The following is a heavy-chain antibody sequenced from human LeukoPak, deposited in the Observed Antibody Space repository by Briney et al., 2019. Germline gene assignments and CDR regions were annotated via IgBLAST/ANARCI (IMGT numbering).Heavy chain of an antibody. V-gene: IGHV4-4*07. CDR1: GDSISTYY. Sequence: SETLSLTCTVSGDSISTYYWNWIRQPAGKGLEWIGRIYASGNTNYNPSLKSRVTMSSDTSKNQFSLNLSSVTAADTAMYYCAKKALPGNWFDPWGQGTLVTVSS. CDR3: AKKALPGNWFDP. J-gene: IGHJ5*02. CDR2: IYASGNT.